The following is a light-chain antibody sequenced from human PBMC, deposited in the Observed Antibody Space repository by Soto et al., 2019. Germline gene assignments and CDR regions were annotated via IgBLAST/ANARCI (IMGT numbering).Light chain of an antibody. J-gene: IGKJ4*01. CDR1: HDITNY. V-gene: IGKV1-33*01. CDR3: QQYDSLPT. CDR2: GAS. Sequence: IHMTQAPSSLSASFGDRVTITGQASHDITNYLNWYQQKPGKGPRLLIYGASNLETGVPSRFSGSGFGTDFSFTISSLQPEDFATYYCQQYDSLPTFGGGTKVDIK.